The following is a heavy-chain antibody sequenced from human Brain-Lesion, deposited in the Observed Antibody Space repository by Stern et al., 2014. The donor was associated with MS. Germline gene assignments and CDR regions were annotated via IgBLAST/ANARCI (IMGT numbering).Heavy chain of an antibody. J-gene: IGHJ6*02. CDR3: ARGRVVPGFQYYATDV. CDR2: IFNSGST. CDR1: GGSISSGGYY. V-gene: IGHV4-61*02. Sequence: VQLVESGPGLVKPSQTLSLSCTVSGGSISSGGYYWSWIRQPAGKGLEWIGRIFNSGSTTYNPSPKSRVTISIETSNNQFSMRMNSMTAADTAVYYCARGRVVPGFQYYATDVWGQGTTVIVS. D-gene: IGHD2-2*01.